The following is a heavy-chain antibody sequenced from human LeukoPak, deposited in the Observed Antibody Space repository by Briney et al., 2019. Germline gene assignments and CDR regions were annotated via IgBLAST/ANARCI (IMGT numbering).Heavy chain of an antibody. Sequence: SETLSLTCTVSGGSISSYYWSWIRQPPGKGLEWIGYIYYSGSTNYNPSLKSRVTISVDTSKNQFSLKLSSVTAADTAVYYCARGPLSSGYYTYYYYGMDVWGQGTTVTVSS. D-gene: IGHD3-3*01. CDR2: IYYSGST. CDR3: ARGPLSSGYYTYYYYGMDV. J-gene: IGHJ6*02. V-gene: IGHV4-59*01. CDR1: GGSISSYY.